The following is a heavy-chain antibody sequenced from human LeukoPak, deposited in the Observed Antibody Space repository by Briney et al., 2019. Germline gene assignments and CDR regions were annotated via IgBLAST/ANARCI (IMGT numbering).Heavy chain of an antibody. Sequence: ASVKVSCKASGDTFTTHEMNWVRQAPGQRLEWMGGINAVNGVTKYTQEFQGRVTISRDTSANTAYMELSNLRSEDMGVEYYTLYNFWGQGTLVTASS. CDR2: INAVNGVT. D-gene: IGHD3-10*01. CDR1: GDTFTTHE. CDR3: TLYNF. J-gene: IGHJ4*02. V-gene: IGHV1-3*03.